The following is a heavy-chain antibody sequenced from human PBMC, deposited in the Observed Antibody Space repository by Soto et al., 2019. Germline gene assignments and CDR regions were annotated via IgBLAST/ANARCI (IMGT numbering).Heavy chain of an antibody. CDR3: AKRDDFWRGFSIDY. J-gene: IGHJ4*02. V-gene: IGHV3-23*01. CDR2: IVNNGDST. CDR1: GFTLRNYA. D-gene: IGHD3-3*01. Sequence: EVQLLESGGGLAQPGGSLRLSCAASGFTLRNYAMSWVRQAPGKGLEWVSGIVNNGDSTYYADSVKGRFTISRDNSKNTLYLQLNILRAEDTAIYSCAKRDDFWRGFSIDYWGQGVLVTVSS.